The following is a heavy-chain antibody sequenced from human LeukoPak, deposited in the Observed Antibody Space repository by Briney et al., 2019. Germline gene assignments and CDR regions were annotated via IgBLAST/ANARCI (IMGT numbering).Heavy chain of an antibody. CDR3: TRVGCSGGSCYSTQYFQH. CDR1: GFTFGDYA. V-gene: IGHV3-49*04. J-gene: IGHJ1*01. D-gene: IGHD2-15*01. Sequence: PGGSLRLSCTAAGFTFGDYAMSWVRQAPGKGLEWVGFIRSKAYGGTTEYAGSVKGRFTISRDDSKSIAYLQMNSLQTEDTAVYYCTRVGCSGGSCYSTQYFQHWGQGTLVTVSS. CDR2: IRSKAYGGTT.